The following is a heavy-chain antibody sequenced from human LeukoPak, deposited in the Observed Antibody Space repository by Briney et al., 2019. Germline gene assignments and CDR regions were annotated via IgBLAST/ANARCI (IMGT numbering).Heavy chain of an antibody. CDR1: GFTFSTYA. CDR3: AKGKIPVAGTPLFDY. V-gene: IGHV3-30*04. CDR2: ISYDGNNK. Sequence: GGSLRLSCAASGFTFSTYAIHWVRQAPGKGLEWVAVISYDGNNKYYANSVKGRFTISRDNAKNSLYLQMNSLRAEDMALYYCAKGKIPVAGTPLFDYWGQGTLVTVSS. D-gene: IGHD6-19*01. J-gene: IGHJ4*02.